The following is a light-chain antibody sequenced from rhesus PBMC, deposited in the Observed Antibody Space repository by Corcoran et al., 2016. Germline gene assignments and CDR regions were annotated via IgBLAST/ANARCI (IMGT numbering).Light chain of an antibody. CDR3: LQSSNKPQYS. Sequence: EIVMTQSPATLALSPGERATPSCRASQSVSSYLAWYQQKPGQAPRLLIYGASSRTTGIPDKSGGRRSGTEFTLTISSLEPYDVGVYFCLQSSNKPQYSFDQGDKVEV. CDR1: QSVSSY. V-gene: IGKV3-24*04. CDR2: GAS. J-gene: IGKJ2*01.